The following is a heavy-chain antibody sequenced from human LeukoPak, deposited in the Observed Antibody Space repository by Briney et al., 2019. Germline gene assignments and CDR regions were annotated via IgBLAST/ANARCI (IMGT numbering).Heavy chain of an antibody. J-gene: IGHJ4*02. V-gene: IGHV1-69*04. Sequence: SVKVSCKASGGTFSSYAISWVRQAPGQGLEWMGRIIPILGIANYAQKFQGRVTITADKSTSTAYMELSSLRSEDTAVYYCARYDYGDSDSNSYFDYWGQGTLVTVSS. CDR3: ARYDYGDSDSNSYFDY. CDR2: IIPILGIA. D-gene: IGHD4-17*01. CDR1: GGTFSSYA.